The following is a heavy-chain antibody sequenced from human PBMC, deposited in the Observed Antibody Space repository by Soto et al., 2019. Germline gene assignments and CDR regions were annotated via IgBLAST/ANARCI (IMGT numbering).Heavy chain of an antibody. CDR3: ARSSNGPRERFDP. Sequence: GGSLRLSCAASGFTFSSYWMSWVRQAPGKGLEWVANIKQDGSEKYYVDSVKGRFTISRDNAKNSLYLQMNSLRAEDTAVYYCARSSNGPRERFDPWGQGPLVTVSS. J-gene: IGHJ5*02. D-gene: IGHD2-8*01. CDR2: IKQDGSEK. V-gene: IGHV3-7*01. CDR1: GFTFSSYW.